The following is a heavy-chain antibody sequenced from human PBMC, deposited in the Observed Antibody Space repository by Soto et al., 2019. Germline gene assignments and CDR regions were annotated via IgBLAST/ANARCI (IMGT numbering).Heavy chain of an antibody. J-gene: IGHJ4*02. D-gene: IGHD1-1*01. CDR3: SRRYGYSFDY. Sequence: SETRSLTCAVYGGSFSGYYWSWIRQPPGKGLEWIGEINHSGSTNYNPSLKSRVTISVDTSKNQFSLKLSSVTAADTAVYYCSRRYGYSFDYWGQGTLVTVSS. CDR2: INHSGST. V-gene: IGHV4-34*01. CDR1: GGSFSGYY.